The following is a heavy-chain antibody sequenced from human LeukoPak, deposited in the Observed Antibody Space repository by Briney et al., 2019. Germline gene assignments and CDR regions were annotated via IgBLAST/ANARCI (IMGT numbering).Heavy chain of an antibody. J-gene: IGHJ4*02. CDR3: ARGPDPATAEGSCDY. CDR1: GGTFTSYA. D-gene: IGHD5-18*01. CDR2: IIPIFGTA. V-gene: IGHV1-69*05. Sequence: SVKVSCKASGGTFTSYAISWVRQAPGQGLEWRAGIIPIFGTANCAQKFQGRVTITTDEYKRTAYMELSSLRAEDTAVYYCARGPDPATAEGSCDYWRQGTRVTVS.